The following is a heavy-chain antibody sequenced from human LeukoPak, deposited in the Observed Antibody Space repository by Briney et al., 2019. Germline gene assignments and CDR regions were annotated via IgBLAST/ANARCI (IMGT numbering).Heavy chain of an antibody. V-gene: IGHV4-59*01. J-gene: IGHJ5*02. Sequence: SETLSLTCTVSGGSISSYYWSWIRQPPGKGLEWIGYIYYSGSTNYNPSLKSRVTISVDTSKNQFSLKLSSVTAADTAVYYCARVVRGVIQGNWFDPWGQGTLVTVSS. CDR3: ARVVRGVIQGNWFDP. CDR2: IYYSGST. CDR1: GGSISSYY. D-gene: IGHD3-10*01.